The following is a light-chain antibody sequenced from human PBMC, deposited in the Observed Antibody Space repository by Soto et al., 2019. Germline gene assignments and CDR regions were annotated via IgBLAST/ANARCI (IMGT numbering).Light chain of an antibody. CDR3: AAWDDSLNGVV. CDR1: SSNIGSNT. V-gene: IGLV1-44*01. Sequence: QSVLTQPPSASGTPGQRVTISCSGSSSNIGSNTVTWYQQLPGTAPKLLIYSNNYRPSGVPDRFSGSKSGTSASLAISGLQSEDEADYYCAAWDDSLNGVVFGGGTQLTVL. CDR2: SNN. J-gene: IGLJ2*01.